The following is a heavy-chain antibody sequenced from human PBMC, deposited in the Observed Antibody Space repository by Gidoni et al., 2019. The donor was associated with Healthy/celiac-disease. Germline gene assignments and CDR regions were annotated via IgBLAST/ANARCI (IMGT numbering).Heavy chain of an antibody. J-gene: IGHJ4*02. Sequence: QVQLQESGPGLVKPSQTLSLTCTVSGGSLSSGDYYWSWIRQPPGKGLEWIGYIYYSGSTSYNPSLKSRVTISVDTSKNQFSLKLSSVTAADTAVYYCAREGSTVVTPYYFDYWGQGTLVTVSS. V-gene: IGHV4-30-4*01. CDR2: IYYSGST. CDR1: GGSLSSGDYY. CDR3: AREGSTVVTPYYFDY. D-gene: IGHD4-17*01.